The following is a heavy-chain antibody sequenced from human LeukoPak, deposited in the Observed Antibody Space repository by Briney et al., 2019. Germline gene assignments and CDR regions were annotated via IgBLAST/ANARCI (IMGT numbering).Heavy chain of an antibody. CDR1: GFTFSSYS. D-gene: IGHD3-9*01. Sequence: GGSLRLSCPASGFTFSSYSMNWVRQAPGKGLEWVSSISSSSSYIYYADSVKGRFTISRDNAKNSLYLQMNSLRAEDTAVYYCARGYGVTYYDILTGYPDGDYWGQGTLVTVSS. V-gene: IGHV3-21*01. J-gene: IGHJ4*02. CDR2: ISSSSSYI. CDR3: ARGYGVTYYDILTGYPDGDY.